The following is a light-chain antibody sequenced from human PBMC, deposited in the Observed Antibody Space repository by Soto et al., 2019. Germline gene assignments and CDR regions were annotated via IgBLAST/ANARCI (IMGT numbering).Light chain of an antibody. CDR2: GAS. Sequence: EIVLTQSPGTLSLSPGERATLSCRASQSVSSSYLACYQQKPGQAPRLLIYGASSKSTGIPERFSGSGSGTDFTLTISRLEPEDFALYYCQQYGSSPLFGPGTKVDIK. V-gene: IGKV3-20*01. CDR3: QQYGSSPL. CDR1: QSVSSSY. J-gene: IGKJ3*01.